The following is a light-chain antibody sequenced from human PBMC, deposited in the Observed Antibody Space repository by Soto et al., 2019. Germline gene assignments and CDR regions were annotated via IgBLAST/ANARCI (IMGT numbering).Light chain of an antibody. Sequence: QSVLTQPPSVSGAPGQRVTISCTGSSSNIGAGYDVHWYQQLPGTAPKLLIYGNNNRPSGVPDRFSGSKSGTSASLAITGRQAEDEADYYCPSYDSSLSGSVFGGGTKVSVL. CDR1: SSNIGAGYD. V-gene: IGLV1-40*01. J-gene: IGLJ2*01. CDR2: GNN. CDR3: PSYDSSLSGSV.